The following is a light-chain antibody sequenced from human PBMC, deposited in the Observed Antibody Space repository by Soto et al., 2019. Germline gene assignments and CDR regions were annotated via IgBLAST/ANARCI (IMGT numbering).Light chain of an antibody. CDR2: GAS. V-gene: IGKV1-6*01. Sequence: AIQMTQSPSSLSASVGDRVTITCRASQGTRDDLGWYQQKPGKAPKLLIYGASSLQSGVPSRFSGSGSGTDFTLTISSLQPEDFATYYCLQDYDYPWTFXQGTKVDIK. CDR1: QGTRDD. J-gene: IGKJ1*01. CDR3: LQDYDYPWT.